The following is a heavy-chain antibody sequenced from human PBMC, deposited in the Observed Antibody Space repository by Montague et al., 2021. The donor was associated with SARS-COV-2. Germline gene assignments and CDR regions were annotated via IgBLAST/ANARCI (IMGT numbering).Heavy chain of an antibody. V-gene: IGHV6-1*01. CDR3: ARIPVGSKYYFDF. Sequence: CAISGDSVSSNIPTRNWIRQSPSRRFEWLGRSYYRFKRYNDYAESVKSRITIDPDTSKHQFSLHLNSVTPEDTAVYYCARIPVGSKYYFDFWGQGTLVTVSS. CDR2: SYYRFKRYN. J-gene: IGHJ4*02. CDR1: GDSVSSNIPT. D-gene: IGHD2-2*01.